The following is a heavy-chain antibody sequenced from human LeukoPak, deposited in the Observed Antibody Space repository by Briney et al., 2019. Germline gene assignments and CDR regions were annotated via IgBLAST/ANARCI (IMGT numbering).Heavy chain of an antibody. CDR1: GGSISSGDYY. J-gene: IGHJ4*02. V-gene: IGHV4-30-4*08. CDR3: ARGPGSGSYYKVGFDY. Sequence: SETLSLTCTVSGGSISSGDYYWGWIRQPPGKGLEWIGYIYYSGSTYYNPSLKSRVTISVDTSKNQFSLKLSSVTAGDTAVYYCARGPGSGSYYKVGFDYWGQGTLVTVSS. CDR2: IYYSGST. D-gene: IGHD3-10*01.